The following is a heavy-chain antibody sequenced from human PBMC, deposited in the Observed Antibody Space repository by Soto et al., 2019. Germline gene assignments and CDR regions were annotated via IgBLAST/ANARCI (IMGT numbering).Heavy chain of an antibody. CDR2: ISGSGGST. Sequence: GGSLRLSCAASGFTFSSYAMSWVRQAPGKGLEWVSAISGSGGSTYYADSVKGRFTISRDNSKNTLYLQMNSLRAEDTAVYYCAPPHMAFLSMDVWGQGTTVTVSS. J-gene: IGHJ6*02. CDR3: APPHMAFLSMDV. V-gene: IGHV3-23*01. D-gene: IGHD2-21*01. CDR1: GFTFSSYA.